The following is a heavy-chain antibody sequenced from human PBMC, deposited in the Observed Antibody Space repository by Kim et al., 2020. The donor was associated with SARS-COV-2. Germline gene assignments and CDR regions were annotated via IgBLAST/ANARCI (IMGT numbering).Heavy chain of an antibody. J-gene: IGHJ4*02. CDR1: GFTFTFYS. CDR3: AKEGGH. V-gene: IGHV1-46*01. D-gene: IGHD3-16*01. CDR2: INRSGGGT. Sequence: ASVKVSCKASGFTFTFYSMHWVRQAPGQGLDWMGMINRSGGGTNYAQKFQGRVTMTGDTSTNTVYMELSSLRSDDTAVYYCAKEGGHWGQGTLVTVSS.